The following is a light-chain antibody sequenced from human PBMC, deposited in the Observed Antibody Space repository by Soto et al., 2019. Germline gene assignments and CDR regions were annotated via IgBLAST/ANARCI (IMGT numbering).Light chain of an antibody. J-gene: IGKJ1*01. CDR2: AAS. Sequence: DIQMTPSPSSLSASVGDRVTITCRASQSINSYLNWYQQIPGKAPKLLIYAASTLQSGVPSRFSGSGSGTDFTLTISSLQPEDFATYYCQQSYSTPWTFGQGTIVDI. CDR3: QQSYSTPWT. V-gene: IGKV1-39*01. CDR1: QSINSY.